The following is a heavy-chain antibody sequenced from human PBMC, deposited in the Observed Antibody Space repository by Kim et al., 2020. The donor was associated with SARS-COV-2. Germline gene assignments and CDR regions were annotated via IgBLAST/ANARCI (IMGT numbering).Heavy chain of an antibody. CDR2: ISSSSSTI. CDR1: GFTFSSYS. D-gene: IGHD1-26*01. J-gene: IGHJ3*02. V-gene: IGHV3-48*04. CDR3: ARPGSGSYGGHDAFDI. Sequence: GGSLRLSCAASGFTFSSYSMNWVRQAPGKGLEWVSYISSSSSTIYYADSVKGRFTISRDNAKNSLYLQMNSLRAEDTAVYYCARPGSGSYGGHDAFDIWGQGTMVTVSS.